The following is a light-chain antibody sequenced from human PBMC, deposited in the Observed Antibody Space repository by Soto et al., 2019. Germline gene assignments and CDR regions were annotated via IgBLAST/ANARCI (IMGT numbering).Light chain of an antibody. CDR3: HQYNTWPLT. V-gene: IGKV3-15*01. CDR1: QAIRSD. Sequence: EIVMTQSPVALSVSPGERATLSCRASQAIRSDLAWYQQKPGQAPRLLISDVSTRATGIPARFNGSGSGTEFTRAISSLQFEDFAFYYCHQYNTWPLTVGGGTKVEIK. J-gene: IGKJ4*01. CDR2: DVS.